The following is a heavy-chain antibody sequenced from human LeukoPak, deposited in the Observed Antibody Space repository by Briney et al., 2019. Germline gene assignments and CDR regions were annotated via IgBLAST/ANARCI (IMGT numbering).Heavy chain of an antibody. Sequence: GGSLRISCAASGVTVITNDMTWVRQAPGKGLEWGSVLYSDGNTKYADSVQGRFTISRDNSKNTLYLEMNSLSPDDTAVYYCARGVEPLAANTLAYWGQGTLVTVSS. CDR3: ARGVEPLAANTLAY. J-gene: IGHJ4*02. CDR1: GVTVITND. V-gene: IGHV3-53*01. D-gene: IGHD1-14*01. CDR2: LYSDGNT.